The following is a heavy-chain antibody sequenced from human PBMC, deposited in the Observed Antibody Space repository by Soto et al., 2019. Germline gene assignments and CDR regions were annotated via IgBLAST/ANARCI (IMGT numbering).Heavy chain of an antibody. J-gene: IGHJ4*02. CDR3: ARDSGYSGYAIDY. Sequence: PGGSLRLSCAASGFTVSSNYMSWVRQAPGKGLEWVSVIYSGGSTYYADSVKGRFTISRENSRNTLYLQMNSLRVEDTAVYYCARDSGYSGYAIDYWGQGTLVTVSS. V-gene: IGHV3-53*01. CDR1: GFTVSSNY. CDR2: IYSGGST. D-gene: IGHD5-12*01.